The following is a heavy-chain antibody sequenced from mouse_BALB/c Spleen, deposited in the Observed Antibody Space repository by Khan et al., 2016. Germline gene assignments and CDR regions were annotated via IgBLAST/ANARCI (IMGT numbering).Heavy chain of an antibody. Sequence: EVQLQESGPDLVKPSQSLSLTCTVTGYSITSGYSWHWIRQFPGNKLEWMGYIHYSGGTKYIPSLKSRLSITRDTSKNQFFLQLNSVTPEDTATAYSTRSHGYYAMDYWGQGTSVTVSS. CDR2: IHYSGGT. J-gene: IGHJ4*01. V-gene: IGHV3-1*02. CDR3: TRSHGYYAMDY. CDR1: GYSITSGYS.